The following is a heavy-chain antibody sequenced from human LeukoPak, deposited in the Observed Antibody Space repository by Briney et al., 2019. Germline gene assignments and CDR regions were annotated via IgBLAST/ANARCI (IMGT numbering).Heavy chain of an antibody. CDR1: GFTFSIYW. CDR3: AKLAKYFYGSETYYFFEH. J-gene: IGHJ4*02. V-gene: IGHV3-7*01. D-gene: IGHD3-10*01. Sequence: GGSLRLSCAASGFTFSIYWMSWVRQAPGKGLEWVANIKQDGTEKYYVDSVKGRFTISRDNAKNSLYLQMTSLRVEDTAVYYCAKLAKYFYGSETYYFFEHWGQGTPVTASS. CDR2: IKQDGTEK.